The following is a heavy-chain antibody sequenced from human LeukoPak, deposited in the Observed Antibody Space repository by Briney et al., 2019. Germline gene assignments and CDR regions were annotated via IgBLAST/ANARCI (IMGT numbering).Heavy chain of an antibody. J-gene: IGHJ4*02. V-gene: IGHV3-23*01. Sequence: GGSLRLSCAASGFTFSSYAMTWVRQAPGKGLEWVSTISGSGGSGGGTYYADSVKGRFTISRDNFKNTLFLQMNSLRAEDTALYYCAKEGYSSSWYLHFDYWGQGTQVTVSS. CDR2: ISGSGGSGGGT. CDR1: GFTFSSYA. CDR3: AKEGYSSSWYLHFDY. D-gene: IGHD6-13*01.